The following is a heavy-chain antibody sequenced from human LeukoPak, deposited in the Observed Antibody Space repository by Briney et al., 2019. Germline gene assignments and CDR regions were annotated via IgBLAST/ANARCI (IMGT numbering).Heavy chain of an antibody. V-gene: IGHV3-21*01. CDR1: GFTFSSYS. CDR3: AGINDYGDPTGAFDI. J-gene: IGHJ3*02. D-gene: IGHD4-17*01. Sequence: GGSLRLSCAASGFTFSSYSMNWVRRAPGKGLEWVSSISSSSSYIHYTDSVKGRFTISRDNAKNSLYLQMNSLRVEDTAVYYCAGINDYGDPTGAFDIWGQGTMVTVSS. CDR2: ISSSSSYI.